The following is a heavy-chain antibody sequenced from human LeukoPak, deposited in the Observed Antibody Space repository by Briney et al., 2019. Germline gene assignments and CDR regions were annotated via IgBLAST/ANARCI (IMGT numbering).Heavy chain of an antibody. Sequence: GASVKVSCKASGYTFTRYGLSWVRQAPGQGLEWMGWISAYNGNTNYAQKLQGRVTMTTDTSTSTAYMELRSLRSDDTAVYYCARIDYYDSSGYDDYWGQGTLVTVSS. V-gene: IGHV1-18*01. CDR1: GYTFTRYG. CDR3: ARIDYYDSSGYDDY. D-gene: IGHD3-22*01. J-gene: IGHJ4*02. CDR2: ISAYNGNT.